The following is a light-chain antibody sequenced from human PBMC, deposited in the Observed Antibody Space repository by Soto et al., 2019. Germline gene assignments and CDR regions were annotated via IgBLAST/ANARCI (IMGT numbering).Light chain of an antibody. CDR3: GRWDSRLSTYV. CDR1: SSNIGNDY. J-gene: IGLJ1*01. V-gene: IGLV1-51*01. CDR2: DNN. Sequence: QSVLTQPPSVSAAPGQQVTISRSRSSSNIGNDYVSWYQQLPGTAPKLLIYDNNKRAAGIPDRFSGSESGTSATLGITGLQTGDEADYYCGRWDSRLSTYVFGTGTKV.